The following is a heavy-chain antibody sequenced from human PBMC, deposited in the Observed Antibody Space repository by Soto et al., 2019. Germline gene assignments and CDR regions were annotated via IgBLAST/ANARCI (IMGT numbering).Heavy chain of an antibody. V-gene: IGHV3-49*04. Sequence: PGGSLRLSCTASGFTFGDYAMSWVRQAPGKGLEWVGFIRSKAYGGTTEYAASVKGGFTISRDDSKSIAYLQMNSLKTEDTAVYYCTREAGRGYCSSTSCYGYYYYGMDVWGQGTTVTVSS. CDR3: TREAGRGYCSSTSCYGYYYYGMDV. CDR2: IRSKAYGGTT. J-gene: IGHJ6*02. CDR1: GFTFGDYA. D-gene: IGHD2-2*01.